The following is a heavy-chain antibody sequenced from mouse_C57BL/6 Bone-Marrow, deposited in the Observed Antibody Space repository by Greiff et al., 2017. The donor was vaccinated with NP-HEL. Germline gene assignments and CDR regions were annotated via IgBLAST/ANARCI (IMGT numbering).Heavy chain of an antibody. D-gene: IGHD2-1*01. J-gene: IGHJ2*01. CDR3: ARVGNYWYYFDY. V-gene: IGHV1-47*01. CDR1: GYTFTTYP. Sequence: QVQLQQSGAELVKPGASVKMSCKASGYTFTTYPIEWVKQNHGKSLEWIGNFHPYNDDTEYNEKFKNKATLTVEKSSSTVYLELSLLSSDASSVYYCARVGNYWYYFDYWGQGTTLTVSS. CDR2: FHPYNDDT.